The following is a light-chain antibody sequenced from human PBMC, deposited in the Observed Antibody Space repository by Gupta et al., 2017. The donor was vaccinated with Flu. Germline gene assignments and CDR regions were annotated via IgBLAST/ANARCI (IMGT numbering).Light chain of an antibody. CDR3: QQYSTSPWT. V-gene: IGKV3D-20*01. CDR2: DAS. J-gene: IGKJ1*01. Sequence: EIVLTQSPATLSLSPGERATLSCGASQSVNSNYLAWYQQKPGLAPRLLIYDASRRAAGIPDRVSGSGSGTDFTLTISRLEPEDFAVYFCQQYSTSPWTFG. CDR1: QSVNSNY.